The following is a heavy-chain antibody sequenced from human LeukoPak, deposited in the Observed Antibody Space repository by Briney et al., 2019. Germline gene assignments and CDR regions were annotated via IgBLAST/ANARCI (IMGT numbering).Heavy chain of an antibody. D-gene: IGHD5-24*01. CDR2: IFYSGST. CDR3: TRGAPVGSSREFDY. V-gene: IGHV4-39*07. Sequence: PSETLSLTCTVSGGSISTSNYYWGWIRQPPGKGLEWIGNIFYSGSTYYSPSLKSRVTISLDTSRNQFSLQLNSVTPEDTAVYYCTRGAPVGSSREFDYWGQGTLVTVSS. J-gene: IGHJ4*02. CDR1: GGSISTSNYY.